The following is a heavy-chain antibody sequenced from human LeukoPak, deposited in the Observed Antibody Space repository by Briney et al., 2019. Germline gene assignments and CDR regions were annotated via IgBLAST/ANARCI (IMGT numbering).Heavy chain of an antibody. D-gene: IGHD3-10*01. J-gene: IGHJ4*02. CDR2: IIPIFGIA. V-gene: IGHV1-69*04. Sequence: SVKVSCKASGGTFGSYAISWVRQAPGQGLEWMGRIIPIFGIANYAQKFQGRVTITADKSTSTAYMELSSLRSEDTAVYYCARDSGSMVRGVYFDYWGQGTLVTVSS. CDR3: ARDSGSMVRGVYFDY. CDR1: GGTFGSYA.